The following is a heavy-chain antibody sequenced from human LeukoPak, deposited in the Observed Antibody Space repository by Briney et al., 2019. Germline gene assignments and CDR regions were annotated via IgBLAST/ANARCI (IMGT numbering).Heavy chain of an antibody. CDR3: ARPHSGHLFDY. Sequence: PGGSLRLSCAAAGFTFSSYSMNWVRQAPGKGLEWVSYISRSSSTIYYADSVKGRFTISRDNAKNSLHLQMNSLRDKDTAVYYCARPHSGHLFDYWGQGTLVTVSS. CDR2: ISRSSSTI. D-gene: IGHD3-10*01. J-gene: IGHJ4*02. V-gene: IGHV3-48*02. CDR1: GFTFSSYS.